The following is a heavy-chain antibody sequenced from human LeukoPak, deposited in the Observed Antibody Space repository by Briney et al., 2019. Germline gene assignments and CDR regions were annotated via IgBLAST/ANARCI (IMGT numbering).Heavy chain of an antibody. D-gene: IGHD2-15*01. J-gene: IGHJ4*02. CDR3: ARDFFHGHCSGLTCFLLDS. CDR2: ISAYNGNT. CDR1: GYTFTSYG. V-gene: IGHV1-18*01. Sequence: AXVKVSCKASGYTFTSYGITWVRQAPGQGLEWMGWISAYNGNTNYAQKLQGRLTMTTDKSTKTAYMELRSLRPDDTAVYYCARDFFHGHCSGLTCFLLDSWGQGSLVTVSS.